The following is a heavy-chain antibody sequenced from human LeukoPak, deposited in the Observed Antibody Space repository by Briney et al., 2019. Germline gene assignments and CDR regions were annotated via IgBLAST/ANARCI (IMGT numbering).Heavy chain of an antibody. J-gene: IGHJ4*02. V-gene: IGHV1-8*01. CDR2: MNPNSGNT. Sequence: ASVKVSCKASGYTFTGYDINWVRQATGQGLEWMGWMNPNSGNTGYAQKFQGRVTMTRNTSISTAYMELSSLRSEDTAVYYCARVWKKGREPLGYWGQGTLVTVSS. D-gene: IGHD1-26*01. CDR3: ARVWKKGREPLGY. CDR1: GYTFTGYD.